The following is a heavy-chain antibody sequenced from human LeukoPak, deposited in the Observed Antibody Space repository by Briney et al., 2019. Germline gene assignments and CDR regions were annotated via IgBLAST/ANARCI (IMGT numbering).Heavy chain of an antibody. CDR1: GGTFSSYA. Sequence: SVKVSCKASGGTFSSYAISWVRQAPGQGLEWMGGIIPIFGTANYAQKFQGRVTMTRDTSISTAYMELSRLRSDDTAVYYCARGDGGATHDYWGQGTLVTVSS. CDR3: ARGDGGATHDY. D-gene: IGHD2-15*01. J-gene: IGHJ4*02. V-gene: IGHV1-69*05. CDR2: IIPIFGTA.